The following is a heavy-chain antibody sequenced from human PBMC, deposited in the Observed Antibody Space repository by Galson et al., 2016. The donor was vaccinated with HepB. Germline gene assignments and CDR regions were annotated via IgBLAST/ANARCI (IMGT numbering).Heavy chain of an antibody. CDR3: ARVNARHKSCSSLRCFWDYYYAMDV. CDR2: INIDNGNT. J-gene: IGHJ6*02. Sequence: SVKVSCKASGYTFTNYGVSWVRRAPGQGLEWMGWINIDNGNTNYAQRVQGRVTMTTDTSTNTAYRELRSLRSDDKAVYYCARVNARHKSCSSLRCFWDYYYAMDVWGPGTTVIVSS. CDR1: GYTFTNYG. D-gene: IGHD2-2*01. V-gene: IGHV1-18*04.